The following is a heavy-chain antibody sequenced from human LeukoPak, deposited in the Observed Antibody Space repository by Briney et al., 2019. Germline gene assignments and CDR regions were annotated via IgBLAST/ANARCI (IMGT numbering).Heavy chain of an antibody. D-gene: IGHD6-13*01. CDR1: GGSISSYY. J-gene: IGHJ4*02. CDR2: IYYSGST. V-gene: IGHV4-59*01. Sequence: PSQTLSLTCTVSGGSISSYYWGWIRQPPGKGLEWIGYIYYSGSTNYNPSLKSRVTISVDTSKNQFSLKLSSVTAADTAVYYCAREPSSWYYFDYWGQGTLVTVSS. CDR3: AREPSSWYYFDY.